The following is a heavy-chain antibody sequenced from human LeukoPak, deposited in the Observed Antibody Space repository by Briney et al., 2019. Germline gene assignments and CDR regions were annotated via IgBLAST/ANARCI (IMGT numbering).Heavy chain of an antibody. V-gene: IGHV1-18*01. Sequence: ASVKVSCKASGYTFTSYGISWVRQAPGQGLEWMGWISAYNGNTNYAQKLQGRVTMTTDTSTSTAYMELRSLRSDDTAVYYCARDRPYYYGSCTLRLDYWGQGTLVTVSS. CDR3: ARDRPYYYGSCTLRLDY. D-gene: IGHD3-10*01. CDR2: ISAYNGNT. CDR1: GYTFTSYG. J-gene: IGHJ4*02.